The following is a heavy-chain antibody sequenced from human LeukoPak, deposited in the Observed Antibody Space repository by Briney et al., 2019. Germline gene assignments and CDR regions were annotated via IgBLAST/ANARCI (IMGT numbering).Heavy chain of an antibody. CDR1: GGTFSSYA. Sequence: PRASVKVSCKASGGTFSSYAISWVRQAPGQGLEWMGWISAYNGNTNYAQKLQGRVTMTTDTSTSTAYMELRSLRSDDTAVYYCVRVALYYYYYMDVWGKGTTVTISS. CDR2: ISAYNGNT. V-gene: IGHV1-18*01. J-gene: IGHJ6*03. CDR3: VRVALYYYYYMDV.